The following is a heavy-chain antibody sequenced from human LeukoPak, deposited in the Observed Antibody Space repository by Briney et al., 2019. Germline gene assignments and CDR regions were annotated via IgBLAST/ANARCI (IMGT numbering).Heavy chain of an antibody. CDR2: ISGSGGST. Sequence: GGSLRLSCAASGFTFSSYAMSWVRQAPGKGLEWVSAISGSGGSTYYADSVKGRFTISRDNSKNTLYLQMNSLRAEDTAVYYCSSYGSGSSDYWGQGTLVTVSS. CDR3: SSYGSGSSDY. D-gene: IGHD3-10*01. V-gene: IGHV3-23*01. CDR1: GFTFSSYA. J-gene: IGHJ4*02.